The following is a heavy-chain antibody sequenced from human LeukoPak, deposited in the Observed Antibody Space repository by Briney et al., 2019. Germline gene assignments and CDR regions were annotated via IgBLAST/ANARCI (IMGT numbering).Heavy chain of an antibody. CDR1: GYTFTSYG. Sequence: VASVKVSCKTSGYTFTSYGISWVRQAPGQGLEWMGWISAYTGDTNYLQKFQGRVTLTTDTSTSTAYMELRTLRSDDTAVYYCARGGYYHRGWAFDFWGQGTMVTVSS. D-gene: IGHD3-22*01. CDR3: ARGGYYHRGWAFDF. J-gene: IGHJ3*01. CDR2: ISAYTGDT. V-gene: IGHV1-18*01.